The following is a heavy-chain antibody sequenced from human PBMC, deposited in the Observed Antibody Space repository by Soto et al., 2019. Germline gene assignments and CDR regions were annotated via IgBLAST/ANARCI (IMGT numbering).Heavy chain of an antibody. CDR1: GFAFGRYA. Sequence: EVQLLESGGGLVKPGGSLRLSCAASGFAFGRYALSWVRQAPGKGLEWVSAMGGSVDSKSYADSVKGRFTNSRDDPKNTLFLEMNSLRPEDTAICFCARDQISGWYDNWGQGTLVTVSS. D-gene: IGHD6-19*01. CDR3: ARDQISGWYDN. V-gene: IGHV3-23*01. J-gene: IGHJ5*02. CDR2: MGGSVDSK.